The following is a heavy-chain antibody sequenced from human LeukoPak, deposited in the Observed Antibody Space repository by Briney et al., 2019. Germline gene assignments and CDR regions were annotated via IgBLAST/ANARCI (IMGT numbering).Heavy chain of an antibody. J-gene: IGHJ4*02. CDR1: GFTFDDYA. V-gene: IGHV3-9*01. CDR2: ISWNSGSI. CDR3: AKSEGSGYYSTVTFDY. Sequence: GGSLRLSCAASGFTFDDYAMHWVRQAPGKGLEWVSGISWNSGSIGYADSVKGRFTISRDNAKNSLYLQMNSLRAEDTALYYCAKSEGSGYYSTVTFDYWGQGTLVIVSS. D-gene: IGHD3-22*01.